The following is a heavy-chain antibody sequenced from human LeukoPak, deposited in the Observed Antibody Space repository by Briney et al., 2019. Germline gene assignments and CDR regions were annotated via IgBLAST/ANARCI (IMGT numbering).Heavy chain of an antibody. CDR3: ACQSRAYYDSSGYSRDY. D-gene: IGHD3-22*01. J-gene: IGHJ4*02. CDR1: GYTFANYA. V-gene: IGHV1-69*13. Sequence: ASVKVSCKASGYTFANYAIHWVRQAPGQGLEWMGGIIPIFGTANYAQKFQGRVTITADESTSTAYMELSSLRSEDTAVYYCACQSRAYYDSSGYSRDYWGQGTLVTVSS. CDR2: IIPIFGTA.